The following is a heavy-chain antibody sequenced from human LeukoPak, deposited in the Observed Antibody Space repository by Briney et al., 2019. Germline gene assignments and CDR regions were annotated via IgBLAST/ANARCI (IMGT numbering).Heavy chain of an antibody. Sequence: ASVKVSCKASGYIFIDHYMHWVRQASGQGLEWMGWINPDSGATNYAQKFQGGVTMTRDTSISTAYMELSGLRSDDTAVYYCARTGDPSYDAFDISGQGTLVTVSS. CDR2: INPDSGAT. CDR1: GYIFIDHY. V-gene: IGHV1-2*02. CDR3: ARTGDPSYDAFDI. D-gene: IGHD7-27*01. J-gene: IGHJ3*02.